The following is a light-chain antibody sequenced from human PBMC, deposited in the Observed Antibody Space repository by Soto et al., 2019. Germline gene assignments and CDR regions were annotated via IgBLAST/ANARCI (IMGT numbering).Light chain of an antibody. J-gene: IGLJ2*01. CDR3: CSYAGSSTSVV. CDR1: SSDVGSYNL. Sequence: QSALTQPASVSGSPGQSITISCTGTSSDVGSYNLVSWYQQHPGKAPKLVIYEGSKRPSGVSNRFSGSKSGNTASLTISGRQAEDEADYYCCSYAGSSTSVVFGGGTKLTVL. V-gene: IGLV2-23*01. CDR2: EGS.